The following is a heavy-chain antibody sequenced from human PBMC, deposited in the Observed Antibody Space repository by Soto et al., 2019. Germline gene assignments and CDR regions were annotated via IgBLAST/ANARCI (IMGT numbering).Heavy chain of an antibody. CDR2: IRYDGSNI. J-gene: IGHJ4*02. CDR1: AFTFSTYA. CDR3: ARDFQKGRTFDY. V-gene: IGHV3-30*02. Sequence: QVQLVESGGGVVQPGGSLRLSCVASAFTFSTYAMHWVRQAPGMGLEWVAIIRYDGSNINNADSVKGRFTISRDNSKNTLYLQMNSLRAEDTAVYYCARDFQKGRTFDYWGQGTLVTVSS.